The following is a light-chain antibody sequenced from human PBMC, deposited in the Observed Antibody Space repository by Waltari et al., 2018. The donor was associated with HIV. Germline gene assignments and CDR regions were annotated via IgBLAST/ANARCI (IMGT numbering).Light chain of an antibody. CDR3: QHRSNWPLT. V-gene: IGKV3-11*01. J-gene: IGKJ4*01. CDR2: DAS. Sequence: EIVLTQSPATLSLSPGERATLSCSASQSISSYLAWYQQTPGQAPRLLIYDASNRATGIPARFSGSGSGTDFTLTISSLEPEDFAVYHCQHRSNWPLTFGGGTKVEIK. CDR1: QSISSY.